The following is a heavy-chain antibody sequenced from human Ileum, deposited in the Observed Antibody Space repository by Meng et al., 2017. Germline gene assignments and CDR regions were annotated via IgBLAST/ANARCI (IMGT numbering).Heavy chain of an antibody. J-gene: IGHJ1*01. CDR2: IDPNGGNI. CDR3: VYSTGFLRV. V-gene: IGHV3-74*01. Sequence: GESLKISCAASGFTFSSSWMHWVRQAPGKGLVWVSRIDPNGGNIAYADSVKGRLTISRDNAKNTLFLQMNSLRPEDTAVYYCVYSTGFLRVWGQGTLVTGSS. CDR1: GFTFSSSW. D-gene: IGHD2-8*02.